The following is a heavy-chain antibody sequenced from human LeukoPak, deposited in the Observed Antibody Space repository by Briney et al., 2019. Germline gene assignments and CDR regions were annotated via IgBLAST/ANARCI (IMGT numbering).Heavy chain of an antibody. CDR2: IYTSGST. Sequence: SETLSLTCTVSGGSISSYYWRWIRPPAGKGREWIGRIYTSGSTNYNPSLKSRVTMSVDTSKNQFSLKLSSVTAADTAVYYCARGEGPHYYYYYMDVWGKGTTVTVSS. CDR3: ARGEGPHYYYYYMDV. J-gene: IGHJ6*03. V-gene: IGHV4-4*07. CDR1: GGSISSYY.